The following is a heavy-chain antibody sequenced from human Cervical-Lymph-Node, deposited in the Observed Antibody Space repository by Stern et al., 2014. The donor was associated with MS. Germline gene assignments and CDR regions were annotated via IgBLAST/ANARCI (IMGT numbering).Heavy chain of an antibody. Sequence: EMQLVESGGGLVKTGGSLTLSCAASGFVFSSDSMNWVRQAPGKGLEWVSSISSRSTYIHYADSVKGRFTISRDNAKNSVYLQMNRLRVEDTAFYYCVKTASTAGLYYFDSWGQGTLLTVSS. J-gene: IGHJ4*01. D-gene: IGHD6-13*01. V-gene: IGHV3-21*01. CDR1: GFVFSSDS. CDR3: VKTASTAGLYYFDS. CDR2: ISSRSTYI.